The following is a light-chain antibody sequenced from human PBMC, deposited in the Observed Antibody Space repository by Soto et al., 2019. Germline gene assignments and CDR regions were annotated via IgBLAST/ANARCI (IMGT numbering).Light chain of an antibody. J-gene: IGLJ1*01. CDR3: SSFTSNRIYV. CDR1: HNDIGTYDY. V-gene: IGLV2-14*03. Sequence: QSALTQPTSVSGSPGQSITISCTGNHNDIGTYDYVSWYQQHPGRAPRLLIHGVTTRPSGISDRFSASKSGLPASLTISGLQPEDEADYYCSSFTSNRIYVFGPGTKVTVL. CDR2: GVT.